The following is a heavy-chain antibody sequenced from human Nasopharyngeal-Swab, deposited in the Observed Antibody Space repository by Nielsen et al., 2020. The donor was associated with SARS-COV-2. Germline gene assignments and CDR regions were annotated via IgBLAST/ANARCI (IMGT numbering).Heavy chain of an antibody. D-gene: IGHD4-17*01. CDR3: AREELGGDYNWFDP. J-gene: IGHJ5*02. Sequence: SETLSLTCAVSGGSISSGGYSWSWIRQPPGKGLEWIGYIYHSGSTYYNPSLKSRVTISVDTSKNQFSLKLSSVTATDTALYYCAREELGGDYNWFDPWGQGTLVTVSS. V-gene: IGHV4-30-2*01. CDR2: IYHSGST. CDR1: GGSISSGGYS.